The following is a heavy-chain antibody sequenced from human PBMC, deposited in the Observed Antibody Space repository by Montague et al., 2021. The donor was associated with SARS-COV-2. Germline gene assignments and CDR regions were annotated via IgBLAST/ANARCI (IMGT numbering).Heavy chain of an antibody. CDR3: ARGRAVTTFYYYYYGMDV. D-gene: IGHD4-17*01. Sequence: SETRSLTCAVYGGSFSGYYWSWIRQPPGKGLEWIGEINHSGSTNYNPSLKSRVTISVDTSKNQFSLKLSSVTAADTAVYYCARGRAVTTFYYYYYGMDVWGHGTTVTVSS. CDR2: INHSGST. J-gene: IGHJ6*02. CDR1: GGSFSGYY. V-gene: IGHV4-34*01.